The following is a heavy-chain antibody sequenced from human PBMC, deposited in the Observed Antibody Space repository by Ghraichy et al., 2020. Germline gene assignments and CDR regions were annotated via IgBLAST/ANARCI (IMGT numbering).Heavy chain of an antibody. CDR3: ARMVGEWLRSGDYFDY. V-gene: IGHV2-70*11. Sequence: SGPTLVKPTQTLTLTCTFSGFSLSTSGMCVSWIRQPPGKALEWLARIDWDDDKYYSTSLKTRLTISKDTSKNQVVLTMTNMDPVDTATYYCARMVGEWLRSGDYFDYWGQGTLVTVSS. J-gene: IGHJ4*02. CDR2: IDWDDDK. CDR1: GFSLSTSGMC. D-gene: IGHD6-19*01.